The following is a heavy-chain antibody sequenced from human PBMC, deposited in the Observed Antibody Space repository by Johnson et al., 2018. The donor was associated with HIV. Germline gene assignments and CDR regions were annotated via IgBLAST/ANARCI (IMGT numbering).Heavy chain of an antibody. V-gene: IGHV3-30*04. Sequence: QVQLVESGGGVVQPGRSLRLSCAASGFTFSSYAMHWVRQAPGKGLEWGAVISYDGSNKYYADPVKGRFTSSRDNSKNTLYLQMNSLRAEDTAVYYCAKDSGVATLVTGAFDIWGQGTMVTVSS. CDR1: GFTFSSYA. J-gene: IGHJ3*02. CDR3: AKDSGVATLVTGAFDI. D-gene: IGHD4-23*01. CDR2: ISYDGSNK.